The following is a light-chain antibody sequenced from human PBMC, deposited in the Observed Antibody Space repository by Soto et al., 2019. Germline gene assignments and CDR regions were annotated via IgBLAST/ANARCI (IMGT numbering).Light chain of an antibody. J-gene: IGKJ4*01. V-gene: IGKV3-20*01. CDR1: QRVSSDY. Sequence: EIVLTQCQGTLSSSPVVRAILSGSPTQRVSSDYLSWYQQKPGQPPRLLIYGASYRATGIPDRFSGGGSGTDFTLTISSLEAEDFAVYYCQQYGSTPPVTFGGGTKVDIK. CDR3: QQYGSTPPVT. CDR2: GAS.